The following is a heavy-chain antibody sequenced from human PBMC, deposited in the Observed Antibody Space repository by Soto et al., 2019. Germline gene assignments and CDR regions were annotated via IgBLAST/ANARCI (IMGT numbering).Heavy chain of an antibody. D-gene: IGHD1-26*01. CDR3: ARTIVGAGFDAFEI. Sequence: GGSLRLSCAASGFTVSSNYMSWVRQAPGKGLEWVSIIYSGGSTYYPDSVKGRFTISRDNSKNTLFLQMNSLRAEDTAVYYCARTIVGAGFDAFEIWGQGTMVT. V-gene: IGHV3-66*01. J-gene: IGHJ3*02. CDR1: GFTVSSNY. CDR2: IYSGGST.